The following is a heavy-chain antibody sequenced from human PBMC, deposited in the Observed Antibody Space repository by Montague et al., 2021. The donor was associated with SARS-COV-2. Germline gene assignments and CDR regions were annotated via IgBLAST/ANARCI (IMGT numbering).Heavy chain of an antibody. J-gene: IGHJ4*02. CDR3: ASHFVWQQLST. V-gene: IGHV4-4*02. Sequence: SETLSLTCAVSGDSINSDHWLSWVRQPPGKGLEWFVETHQWGGTNYNPSLRSRVRIFLDKSKNQFSLTLTCVTAADTAMYYCASHFVWQQLSTWGQGTLVSVSS. CDR2: THQWGGT. D-gene: IGHD6-13*01. CDR1: GDSINSDHW.